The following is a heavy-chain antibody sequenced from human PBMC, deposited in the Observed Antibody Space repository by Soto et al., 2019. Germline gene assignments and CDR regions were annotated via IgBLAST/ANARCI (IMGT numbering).Heavy chain of an antibody. CDR2: IIPIFGTA. D-gene: IGHD5-18*01. V-gene: IGHV1-69*13. J-gene: IGHJ6*02. CDR1: GGTFSSYA. Sequence: ASVKVSCKASGGTFSSYAISWVRQAPGQGLEWMGGIIPIFGTAKYAQKFQGRVTITADESTSTAYMELSSLRSEDTAVYYCARTFTYADTAMAYYYYYGMDVWGQGTTVTVSS. CDR3: ARTFTYADTAMAYYYYYGMDV.